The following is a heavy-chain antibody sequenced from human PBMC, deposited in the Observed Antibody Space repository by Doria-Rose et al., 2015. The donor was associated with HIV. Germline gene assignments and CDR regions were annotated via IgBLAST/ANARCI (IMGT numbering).Heavy chain of an antibody. CDR1: VVAFSTYH. D-gene: IGHD3-16*01. V-gene: IGHV4-34*01. J-gene: IGHJ3*02. Sequence: YVVAFSTYHWSWIRQPPGKGLEWIGEINHSGSTNYNPSLKSRVTISVDTSKNQFSLRLTSVTAADTAVNYCARGSLTEEIWAFDIWGQGTMVTVSS. CDR3: ARGSLTEEIWAFDI. CDR2: INHSGST.